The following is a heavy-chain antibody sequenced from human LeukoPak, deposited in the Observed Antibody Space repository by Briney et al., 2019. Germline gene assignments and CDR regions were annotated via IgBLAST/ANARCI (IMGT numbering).Heavy chain of an antibody. J-gene: IGHJ4*02. Sequence: PGGSLRLSCAASGFTFSSYGMHWVRQAPGKGLEWVAFIRYDGSNKYYADSVKGRFTISRDNSKNTLYLQMNSLRAEDTAVYHCAKSEGYSYGSDFDYWGQGTLVTVSS. CDR3: AKSEGYSYGSDFDY. V-gene: IGHV3-30*02. D-gene: IGHD5-18*01. CDR2: IRYDGSNK. CDR1: GFTFSSYG.